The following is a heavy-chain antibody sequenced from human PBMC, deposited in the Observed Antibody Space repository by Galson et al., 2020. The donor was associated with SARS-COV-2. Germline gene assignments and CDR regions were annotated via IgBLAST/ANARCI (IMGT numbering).Heavy chain of an antibody. V-gene: IGHV3-23*01. CDR1: GFTFSSYG. CDR3: AKDPYGYYGSGSYFDY. CDR2: ISGSGGST. Sequence: GGSLRLSCAASGFTFSSYGMHWVRQAPGKGLEWVSAISGSGGSTYYADSVKGRFTISRDNSKNTLYLQMNSLRAEDTAVYYCAKDPYGYYGSGSYFDYWGQGTLVTVSS. D-gene: IGHD3-10*01. J-gene: IGHJ4*02.